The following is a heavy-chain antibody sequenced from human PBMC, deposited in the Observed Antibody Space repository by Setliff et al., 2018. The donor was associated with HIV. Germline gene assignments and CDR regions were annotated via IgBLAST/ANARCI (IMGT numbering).Heavy chain of an antibody. CDR1: SGSISSSSYY. Sequence: NPSETLSLTCTVSSGSISSSSYYWGWIRQPPGKGLEWIGSIYYSGSTYYNPSLKSRVTISVDTSKNQFSLKLTSVTAADTAVYYCARNGRLSGGYWGGGDYWGQGTLVTVS. CDR2: IYYSGST. V-gene: IGHV4-39*01. D-gene: IGHD1-26*01. J-gene: IGHJ4*02. CDR3: ARNGRLSGGYWGGGDY.